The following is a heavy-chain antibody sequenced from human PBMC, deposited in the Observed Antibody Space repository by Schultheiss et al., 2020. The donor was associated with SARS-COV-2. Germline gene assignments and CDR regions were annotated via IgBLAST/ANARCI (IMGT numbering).Heavy chain of an antibody. CDR1: GFTVSSNY. Sequence: GGSLRLSCAASGFTVSSNYMNWVRQAPGKGLEWVSSISSSGGMTYSGDSVKGRFTISRDNSKNTLYLQMNSLRAEDTAVYYCARDKPHVIWGQGTMVTVSS. J-gene: IGHJ3*02. CDR2: SSSGGMT. CDR3: ARDKPHVI. V-gene: IGHV3-53*05.